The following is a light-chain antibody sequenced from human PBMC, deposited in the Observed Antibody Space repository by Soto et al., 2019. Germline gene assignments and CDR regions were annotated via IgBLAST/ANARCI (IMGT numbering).Light chain of an antibody. CDR2: GAY. CDR3: KLYNSYSEA. V-gene: IGKV3D-15*01. J-gene: IGKJ1*01. Sequence: EILLTQSPGTLALSPGERATLSCRASQSVNSRLAWYQHKPGQAHRLLIYGAYSRATGIQDRFSGSGSGTEFTLTIRSLQPDEFATYYCKLYNSYSEAFGQGTKVDIK. CDR1: QSVNSR.